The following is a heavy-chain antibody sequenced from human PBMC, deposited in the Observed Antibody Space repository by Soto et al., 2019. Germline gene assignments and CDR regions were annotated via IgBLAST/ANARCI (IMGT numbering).Heavy chain of an antibody. CDR1: GYTFTSYG. D-gene: IGHD3-10*01. CDR3: ARGRGRHMVRGVGNYYYGMDV. V-gene: IGHV1-18*01. J-gene: IGHJ6*02. Sequence: GASVKVSCKASGYTFTSYGISWVRQAPGQGLEWMGWISAYNGNTNYAQKLQGRVTMTTDTSTSTAYMELSSLRSEDTAVYYCARGRGRHMVRGVGNYYYGMDVWGQGTTVTVSS. CDR2: ISAYNGNT.